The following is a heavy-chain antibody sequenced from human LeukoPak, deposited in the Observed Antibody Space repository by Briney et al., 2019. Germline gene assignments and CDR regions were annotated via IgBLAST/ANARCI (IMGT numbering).Heavy chain of an antibody. CDR2: IYHSGST. D-gene: IGHD6-19*01. V-gene: IGHV4-38-2*02. Sequence: SETLSLTCTVSGGSISSGYYWGWIRQPPGKGLEWIGSIYHSGSTYYNPSLKSRVTISVDTSKNQFSLKLSSATAADTAVYYCARSASSSGWSNWFDPWGQGTLVTVSS. CDR1: GGSISSGYY. J-gene: IGHJ5*02. CDR3: ARSASSSGWSNWFDP.